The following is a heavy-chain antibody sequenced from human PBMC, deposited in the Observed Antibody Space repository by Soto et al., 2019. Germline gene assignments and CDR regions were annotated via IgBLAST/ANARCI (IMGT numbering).Heavy chain of an antibody. V-gene: IGHV4-39*01. CDR3: ARHAFSSSGWPGRYYFDY. CDR2: IYYSGST. Sequence: PSETLSLTCTVSGGSISSTSSYWGWIRQPPGKGMEWIGSIYYSGSTYYSPSLKSRVTISVDTSKNQFSLKLRSVTAADTAVYYCARHAFSSSGWPGRYYFDYWGQGPLVTVSS. J-gene: IGHJ4*02. CDR1: GGSISSTSSY. D-gene: IGHD6-19*01.